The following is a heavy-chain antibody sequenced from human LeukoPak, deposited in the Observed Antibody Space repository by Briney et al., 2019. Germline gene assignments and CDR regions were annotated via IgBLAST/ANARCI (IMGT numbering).Heavy chain of an antibody. CDR1: GFTFSTYS. J-gene: IGHJ4*02. CDR3: AKGGSFYYDTSGYLY. CDR2: ISKSGDYI. Sequence: GGSLRLSCAASGFTFSTYSMNWVRQAPGKGLEWVSSISKSGDYIYYADSVKGRFTISRDNAKNSLYLQMNNLRAEDTAVYYCAKGGSFYYDTSGYLYWGQGTLVTVSS. D-gene: IGHD3-22*01. V-gene: IGHV3-21*04.